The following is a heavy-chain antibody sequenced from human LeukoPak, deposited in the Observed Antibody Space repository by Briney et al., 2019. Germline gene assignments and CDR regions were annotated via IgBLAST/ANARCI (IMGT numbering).Heavy chain of an antibody. J-gene: IGHJ4*02. CDR3: AKDGSRYCSSTSCAGGDY. CDR1: GFTFSGYA. V-gene: IGHV3-23*01. CDR2: ISGSGGST. D-gene: IGHD2-2*01. Sequence: GGSLRLSCAASGFTFSGYAMSWVRQAPGQGLEWVSAISGSGGSTYYADSVKGRFTISRDNSKNTLYLQMNSLRAEDTAVYYCAKDGSRYCSSTSCAGGDYWGQGTLVTVSS.